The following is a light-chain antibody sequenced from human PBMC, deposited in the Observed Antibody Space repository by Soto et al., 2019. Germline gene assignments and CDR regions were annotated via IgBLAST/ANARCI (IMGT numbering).Light chain of an antibody. V-gene: IGLV2-14*01. CDR1: SSDVGDYNY. CDR3: SSYTSSGTYV. J-gene: IGLJ1*01. Sequence: QSALTQPASVSGSPGQSIAISCTGTSSDVGDYNYVSWYQQHPDKAPKLMIYEVSNRPSGVSSRFSGSKSGDTASLTISGLQAEDEPDYYCSSYTSSGTYVFGTGTKLTVL. CDR2: EVS.